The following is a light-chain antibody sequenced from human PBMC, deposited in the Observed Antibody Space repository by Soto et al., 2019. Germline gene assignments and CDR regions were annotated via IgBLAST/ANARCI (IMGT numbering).Light chain of an antibody. CDR2: DVS. CDR1: SSDVGGYNY. J-gene: IGLJ2*01. V-gene: IGLV2-14*03. CDR3: SSYTSTNTV. Sequence: QSVLTQPASVSGSPGQSITISCTGISSDVGGYNYVSWYQQHPGKAPKLMIYDVSDRPSGISNRFSGSKSGNTASLTISGLQTEDEADYYCSSYTSTNTVFGGGTKVTVL.